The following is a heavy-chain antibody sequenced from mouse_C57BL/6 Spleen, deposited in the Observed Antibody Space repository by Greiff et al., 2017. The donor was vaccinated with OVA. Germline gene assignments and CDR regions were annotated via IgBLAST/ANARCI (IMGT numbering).Heavy chain of an antibody. CDR2: ISYDGSN. Sequence: EVQRVESGPGLVKPSQSLSLTCSVTGYSITSGYYWNWIRQFPGNKLEWMGYISYDGSNNYNPSLKNRISITRDTSKNQFFLKLNSVTTEDTATYYCARANYYFDYWGQGTTLTVSS. CDR3: ARANYYFDY. D-gene: IGHD4-1*01. J-gene: IGHJ2*01. CDR1: GYSITSGYY. V-gene: IGHV3-6*01.